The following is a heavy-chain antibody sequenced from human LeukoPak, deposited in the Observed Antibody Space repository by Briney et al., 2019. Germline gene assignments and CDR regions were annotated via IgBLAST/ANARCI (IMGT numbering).Heavy chain of an antibody. V-gene: IGHV3-30*04. CDR1: GFTFSTYA. Sequence: GRSLRLSCAASGFTFSTYAMHWVRQAPGKGLEWVAVISYDGRNKYYADSVKGRFTISRDNPKNTLYLQMNSLRAEDTAVYYCAKDRGLWFGELYRHPDYWGQGTLVTVSS. CDR3: AKDRGLWFGELYRHPDY. J-gene: IGHJ4*02. D-gene: IGHD3-10*01. CDR2: ISYDGRNK.